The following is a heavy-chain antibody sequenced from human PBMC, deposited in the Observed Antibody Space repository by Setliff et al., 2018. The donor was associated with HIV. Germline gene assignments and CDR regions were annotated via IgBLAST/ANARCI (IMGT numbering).Heavy chain of an antibody. J-gene: IGHJ5*02. CDR1: GYAFSRFS. Sequence: VASVKVSCKASGYAFSRFSLTWVRQAPGQGLEWMGWISDYNNNVEYAEKFQGRVTMTKDTSTGIAYLELRSLRPDDTALYFCARRADWFDLWGQGTLVTVSS. CDR2: ISDYNNNV. V-gene: IGHV1-18*01. CDR3: ARRADWFDL.